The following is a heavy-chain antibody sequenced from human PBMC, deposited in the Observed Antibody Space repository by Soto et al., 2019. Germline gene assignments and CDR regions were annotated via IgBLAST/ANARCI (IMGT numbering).Heavy chain of an antibody. CDR1: GDSVSSNSAA. D-gene: IGHD3-10*01. V-gene: IGHV6-1*01. Sequence: SQTLSLTCAISGDSVSSNSAAWNWIRQSSSRGLEWLGRTYYKSKWNNDYALSVKSRITINPDTSKNQISLHLYSVTPEDTAVYYCTGIIWFRGMDVWGQGTPVTVSS. CDR3: TGIIWFRGMDV. CDR2: TYYKSKWNN. J-gene: IGHJ6*02.